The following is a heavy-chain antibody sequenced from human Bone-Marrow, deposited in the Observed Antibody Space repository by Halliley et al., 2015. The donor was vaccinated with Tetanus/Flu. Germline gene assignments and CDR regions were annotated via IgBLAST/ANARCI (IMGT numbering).Heavy chain of an antibody. CDR3: ARLNNGGSVHYCDY. CDR1: GFTFSRFG. CDR2: IWYDGSNK. V-gene: IGHV3-33*01. Sequence: SLRLSCAASGFTFSRFGMHWVRQAPGKGLEWVSLIWYDGSNKYYAASVKGRFTISRDNSKETLFLQMDSLTAEDTAVYYCARLNNGGSVHYCDYWGQGALVTVSS. J-gene: IGHJ4*02. D-gene: IGHD2-15*01.